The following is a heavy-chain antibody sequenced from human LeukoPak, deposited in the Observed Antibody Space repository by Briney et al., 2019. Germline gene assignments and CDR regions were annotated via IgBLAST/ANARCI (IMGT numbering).Heavy chain of an antibody. CDR1: GFTFRSYG. CDR2: IWYDGSNK. J-gene: IGHJ4*02. Sequence: QPGGSLRLSCAASGFTFRSYGMHWVRQAPGKGLEWVAIIWYDGSNKYYADPVKGRITISRDNSKNTLYLQMNSLRAEDTAVYYCATVRGCGGDCYYIDYWGQGTLVTVSS. V-gene: IGHV3-33*01. D-gene: IGHD2-21*02. CDR3: ATVRGCGGDCYYIDY.